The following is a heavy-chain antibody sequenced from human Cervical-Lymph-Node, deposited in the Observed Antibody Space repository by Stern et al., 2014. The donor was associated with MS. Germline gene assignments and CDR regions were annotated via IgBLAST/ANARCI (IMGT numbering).Heavy chain of an antibody. D-gene: IGHD1-14*01. V-gene: IGHV5-51*01. CDR3: ARQTTAWASDV. CDR2: IYPGDSEI. Sequence: VQLVESGAELIRPGESLKISCKGSGYKFSIYWIAWVRQMPGKGLEWMGIIYPGDSEIRYSPSFQGQVTMSADKSPSTAYLQWSSLNASDSAMYFCARQTTAWASDVWGQGTLVTVSS. CDR1: GYKFSIYW. J-gene: IGHJ4*02.